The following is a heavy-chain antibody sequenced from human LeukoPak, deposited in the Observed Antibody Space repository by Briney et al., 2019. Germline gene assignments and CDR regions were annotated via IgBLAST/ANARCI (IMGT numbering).Heavy chain of an antibody. D-gene: IGHD2-15*01. V-gene: IGHV6-1*01. Sequence: SQTLSLTCATSGDSVSSNSAAWNWIRQSPSRGLEWLGRTYYRSKWYSDYAVSVKSRITINPDTSKNQFSLQLNSVTPEDTAVYYCARDIVVVAATNYFDYWGQGTLVTVSS. CDR2: TYYRSKWYS. J-gene: IGHJ4*02. CDR3: ARDIVVVAATNYFDY. CDR1: GDSVSSNSAA.